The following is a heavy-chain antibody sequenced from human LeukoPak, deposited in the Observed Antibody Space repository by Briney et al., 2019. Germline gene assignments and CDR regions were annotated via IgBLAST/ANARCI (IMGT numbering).Heavy chain of an antibody. CDR3: ARGTYYDSSAYSGVRLFDY. Sequence: ASVKVSCKASGYTFTVYYMHWVRQAPGQGLEWMGWINPNSGGTSYAQTFQGRVTMTRDTSVTTFYMELSRLRSDDTAVYYCARGTYYDSSAYSGVRLFDYWGQGTLVTVSS. J-gene: IGHJ4*02. V-gene: IGHV1-2*02. D-gene: IGHD3-22*01. CDR1: GYTFTVYY. CDR2: INPNSGGT.